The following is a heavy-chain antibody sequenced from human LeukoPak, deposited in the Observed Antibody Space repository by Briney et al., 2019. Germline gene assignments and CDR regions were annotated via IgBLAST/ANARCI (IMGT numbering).Heavy chain of an antibody. V-gene: IGHV4-31*03. CDR1: GGSISSGGYY. CDR2: IHYSGSA. J-gene: IGHJ4*02. D-gene: IGHD4-23*01. Sequence: SQTLSLTCTVSGGSISSGGYYWSWIRQHPGKGLEWIAYIHYSGSAAYNPSLKSRVTISRDMSMNQFSLKMTSVTAADTAVYFCARDMGAPDYGSYSVDYWGQGTLVTVSS. CDR3: ARDMGAPDYGSYSVDY.